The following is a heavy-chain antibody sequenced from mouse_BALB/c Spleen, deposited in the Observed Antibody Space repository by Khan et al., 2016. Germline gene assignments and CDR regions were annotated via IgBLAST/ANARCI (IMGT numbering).Heavy chain of an antibody. D-gene: IGHD2-12*01. CDR3: SRGYDGFAY. J-gene: IGHJ3*01. V-gene: IGHV2-6-7*01. CDR1: GFSLTGYG. CDR2: IWAGGRT. Sequence: QVQLKESGPGLVAPSQSLSITCTVSGFSLTGYGVNWVRQPPGKGLEWLGKIWAGGRTDYNSALKSRVSISQDNSKSQVVLKMNSLQTDDTANYYCSRGYDGFAYWGQGTLVIVSA.